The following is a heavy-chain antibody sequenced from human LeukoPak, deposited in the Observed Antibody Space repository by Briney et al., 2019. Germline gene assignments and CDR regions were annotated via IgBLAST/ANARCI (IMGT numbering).Heavy chain of an antibody. CDR2: IYYSGTT. D-gene: IGHD6-13*01. CDR3: PRDSRERYRSSWYAFDI. CDR1: GGSISIHH. J-gene: IGHJ3*02. V-gene: IGHV4-59*11. Sequence: SETLSLTRTLSGGSISIHHGSCPGEPPGGGVECWAHIYYSGTTNYNPSLKSRVPISVDTSKNQFSLKLSSVTAEDTAVYYCPRDSRERYRSSWYAFDIWSEGTMVTVP.